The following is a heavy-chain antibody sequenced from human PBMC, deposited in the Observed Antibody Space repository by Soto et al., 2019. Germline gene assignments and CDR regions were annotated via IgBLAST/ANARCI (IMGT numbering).Heavy chain of an antibody. Sequence: SETLSLTCTVSGFSISSGYYWGWVRQPPGKGLEWIGSMYQSGTTYYNPSLKSRVTISINTSKDQFSLKLTSVTAADTAVYYCARDWYRDGYKGGYFDYWGQGTLVTVSS. V-gene: IGHV4-38-2*02. CDR2: MYQSGTT. CDR1: GFSISSGYY. D-gene: IGHD1-26*01. J-gene: IGHJ4*02. CDR3: ARDWYRDGYKGGYFDY.